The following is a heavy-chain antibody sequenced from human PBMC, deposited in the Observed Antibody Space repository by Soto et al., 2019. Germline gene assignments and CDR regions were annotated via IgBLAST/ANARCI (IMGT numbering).Heavy chain of an antibody. V-gene: IGHV5-10-1*01. CDR1: GYSFTSYW. Sequence: GESLKSSCKGSGYSFTSYWISWVRPMPGKGLEWMGRIDPSDSYTNYSPSFQGHVTISADKSISTAYLQWSSLKASDTAMYYCASRGYSGYDANYGMDVWGQGTTVTVSS. J-gene: IGHJ6*02. D-gene: IGHD5-12*01. CDR2: IDPSDSYT. CDR3: ASRGYSGYDANYGMDV.